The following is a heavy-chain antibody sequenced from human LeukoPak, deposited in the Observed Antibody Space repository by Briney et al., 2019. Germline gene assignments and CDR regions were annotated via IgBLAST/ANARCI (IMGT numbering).Heavy chain of an antibody. J-gene: IGHJ4*02. CDR2: ISGSGGST. Sequence: GGSLRLSCAASGFTFSSYAMSWVRQAPGKGLEWVSAISGSGGSTYYADSVKGRFTISRDNSKNTLYLQMNSLRAEDTAVYYCAKDARDPYDFWSGRFDYWGQGTLVTVSS. V-gene: IGHV3-23*01. CDR3: AKDARDPYDFWSGRFDY. CDR1: GFTFSSYA. D-gene: IGHD3-3*01.